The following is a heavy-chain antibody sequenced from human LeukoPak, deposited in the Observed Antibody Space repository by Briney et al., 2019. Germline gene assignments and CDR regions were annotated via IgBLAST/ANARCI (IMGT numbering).Heavy chain of an antibody. CDR3: ARAYSNLYYFDY. V-gene: IGHV1-69*01. D-gene: IGHD6-13*01. CDR1: GGTFSSYA. CDR2: IIPIFGTT. J-gene: IGHJ4*02. Sequence: GSSVKVSCKASGGTFSSYAISWVRQAPGQGLEWMGGIIPIFGTTNYAQKFQGRVTITADESTSTAYMELSSLRSDDTAVYYCARAYSNLYYFDYWGQGTLLTVSS.